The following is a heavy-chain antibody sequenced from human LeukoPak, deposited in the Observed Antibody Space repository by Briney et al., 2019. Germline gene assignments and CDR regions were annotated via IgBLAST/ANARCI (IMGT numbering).Heavy chain of an antibody. CDR2: IYSGGST. D-gene: IGHD1-26*01. Sequence: PGGSLRLSCAASGFTVSSNYMSWVRQAPGKGLEWVSIIYSGGSTFYAESVKGRLTISRGNSKNTLYLQMNSLRAEDTAVYYCARGGSYLSAFDIWGQGTMVTVSS. CDR3: ARGGSYLSAFDI. CDR1: GFTVSSNY. V-gene: IGHV3-53*01. J-gene: IGHJ3*02.